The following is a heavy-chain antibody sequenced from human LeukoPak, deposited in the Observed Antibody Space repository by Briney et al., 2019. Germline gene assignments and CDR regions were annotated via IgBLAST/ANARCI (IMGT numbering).Heavy chain of an antibody. CDR1: GGSISSTSYF. D-gene: IGHD3-22*01. CDR3: ARLSFDSSGYYNPYFDY. CDR2: IYYSGGA. V-gene: IGHV4-39*01. Sequence: PSETLSLTCTVSGGSISSTSYFWGRIRQPPGKGLEWIGTIYYSGGAYYNPSLKSRLTISVDTSKNQFSLKLSSVTAADTALYYCARLSFDSSGYYNPYFDYWGLGTLVTVSS. J-gene: IGHJ4*02.